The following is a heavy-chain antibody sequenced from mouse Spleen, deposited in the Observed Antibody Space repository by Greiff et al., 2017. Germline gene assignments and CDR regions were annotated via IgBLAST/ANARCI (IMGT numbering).Heavy chain of an antibody. CDR3: ASGGNYVDY. D-gene: IGHD2-14*01. CDR2: IHPNSGST. J-gene: IGHJ2*01. CDR1: GYTFTSYW. V-gene: IGHV1-64*01. Sequence: QVQLQQPGAELVKPGASVKLSCKASGYTFTSYWMHWVKQRPGQGLEWIGMIHPNSGSTNYNEKFKSKATLTVDKSSSTAYMQLSSPTSEDSAVYYCASGGNYVDYWGQGTTLTVSS.